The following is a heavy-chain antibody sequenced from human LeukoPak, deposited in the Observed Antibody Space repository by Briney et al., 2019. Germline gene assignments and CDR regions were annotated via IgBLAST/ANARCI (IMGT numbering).Heavy chain of an antibody. CDR2: INPNSGGT. V-gene: IGHV1-2*02. CDR3: ARGRRNIWESYLLN. D-gene: IGHD3-16*02. Sequence: ASVKVSCKASGYTFTGYYMHWARQAPGQGLEWMGWINPNSGGTNYAQKFQGRVTMTRDTSITTAYMELSSLRSDDTAVYYCARGRRNIWESYLLNWGQGTLVTVSS. J-gene: IGHJ4*02. CDR1: GYTFTGYY.